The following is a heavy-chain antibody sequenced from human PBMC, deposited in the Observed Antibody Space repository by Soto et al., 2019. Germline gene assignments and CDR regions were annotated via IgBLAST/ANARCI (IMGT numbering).Heavy chain of an antibody. V-gene: IGHV3-33*01. J-gene: IGHJ5*02. CDR1: GFTFSSYG. CDR2: IWYDGSNK. D-gene: IGHD1-7*01. CDR3: ARDDPEGRGLSGTFVFDP. Sequence: GGSLRLSCAASGFTFSSYGMHWVRQAPGKGLEWVAVIWYDGSNKYYADSVKGRFTISRDNSKNTLYLQMNSLRAEDTAVYYCARDDPEGRGLSGTFVFDPWGQGTLVTVSS.